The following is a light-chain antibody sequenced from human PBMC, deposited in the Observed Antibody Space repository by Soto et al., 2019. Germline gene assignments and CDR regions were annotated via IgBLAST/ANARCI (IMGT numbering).Light chain of an antibody. CDR3: QQSYSTSPIT. V-gene: IGKV1-39*01. CDR1: ETISTF. J-gene: IGKJ5*01. Sequence: DIQMTQSPSSLSASVGDRVTMPCRASETISTFLHWYQHKPGKAPKLLIYAASRLQSGVPSRFSGSGAGTDFTLAINGLQPEDFASYCCQQSYSTSPITFGQGTRLEI. CDR2: AAS.